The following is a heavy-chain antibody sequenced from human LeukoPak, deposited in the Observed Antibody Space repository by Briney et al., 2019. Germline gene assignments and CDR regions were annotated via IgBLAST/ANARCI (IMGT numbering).Heavy chain of an antibody. J-gene: IGHJ6*02. CDR3: AKAASSSWPSYYYGMDV. CDR2: ISYDGSNK. Sequence: GGSLRLSCAASGFTFSSYAMHWVRQAPGKGLEWVAVISYDGSNKYYADSVKGRFTISRDNSKNTVYLQMSSLRVDDTAVYYCAKAASSSWPSYYYGMDVWGQGTTVTVSS. D-gene: IGHD6-13*01. V-gene: IGHV3-30-3*01. CDR1: GFTFSSYA.